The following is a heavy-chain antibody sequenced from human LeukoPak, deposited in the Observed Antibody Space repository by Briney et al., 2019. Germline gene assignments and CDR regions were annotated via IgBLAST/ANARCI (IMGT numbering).Heavy chain of an antibody. Sequence: ASVMVSCKTSGYTFSSYSMQWVRQAPGQGLEWMAIIDPSDGGRSYAQKFQGRVTMTSDTSASTVYMELRSLRSEDTAVYYCARGATDYFYMDVWGKGTTVSVSS. J-gene: IGHJ6*03. CDR3: ARGATDYFYMDV. CDR2: IDPSDGGR. V-gene: IGHV1-46*01. CDR1: GYTFSSYS.